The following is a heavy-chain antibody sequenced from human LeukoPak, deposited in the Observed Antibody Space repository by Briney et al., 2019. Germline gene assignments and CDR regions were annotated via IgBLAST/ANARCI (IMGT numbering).Heavy chain of an antibody. CDR1: GGSISSYY. J-gene: IGHJ6*03. CDR3: ARYVDTAMVGYMDV. V-gene: IGHV4-59*01. Sequence: SETLSLTCTVSGGSISSYYWSWIRQPPGKGLEWIGYIYYSGSTNYNPSLKSRVTISVDTSKNQFSLKLSSVTAADTAVYYCARYVDTAMVGYMDVWGKGTTVTISS. CDR2: IYYSGST. D-gene: IGHD5-18*01.